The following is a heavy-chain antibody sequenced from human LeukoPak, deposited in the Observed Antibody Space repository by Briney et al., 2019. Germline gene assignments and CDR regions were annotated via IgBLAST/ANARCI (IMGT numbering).Heavy chain of an antibody. D-gene: IGHD1-26*01. J-gene: IGHJ4*02. CDR1: GFTLSTHD. Sequence: GSLRLSCAASGFTLSTHDMVWVRQITGKGLEWVSAIGAAGGTYYPGSVKGRFTISRENAKNSLYLQMNSLRVGDTAVYYCARGWERGFDYWGQGTLVTVSS. CDR2: IGAAGGT. V-gene: IGHV3-13*01. CDR3: ARGWERGFDY.